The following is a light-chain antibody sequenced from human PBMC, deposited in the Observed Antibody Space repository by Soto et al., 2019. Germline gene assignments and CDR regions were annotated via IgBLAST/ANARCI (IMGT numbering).Light chain of an antibody. CDR3: QQANSFPFT. Sequence: DIQMTQSASSVSASVGNRVTITCRASQGIDTWLAWFQQKPGEAPRLLVYDTSSLQSGVPSRFSGRRSGTDFTLTISSLQPEDFATYYCQQANSFPFTFGPGTKVDMK. V-gene: IGKV1D-12*01. CDR2: DTS. J-gene: IGKJ3*01. CDR1: QGIDTW.